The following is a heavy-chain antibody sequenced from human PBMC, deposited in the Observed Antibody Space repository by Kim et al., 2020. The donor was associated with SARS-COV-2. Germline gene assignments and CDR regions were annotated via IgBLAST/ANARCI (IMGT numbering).Heavy chain of an antibody. CDR3: SRGATVDH. D-gene: IGHD1-26*01. CDR2: ITKDSTYT. Sequence: GGSLRLSCAASGFMFSDYFMTWMRQAPGKGLEWVSYITKDSTYTLYADSVRGRFTISRDNANNLLFLQMNSLTSEDTAIYYCSRGATVDHWGQGTLGTVS. J-gene: IGHJ5*02. CDR1: GFMFSDYF. V-gene: IGHV3-11*05.